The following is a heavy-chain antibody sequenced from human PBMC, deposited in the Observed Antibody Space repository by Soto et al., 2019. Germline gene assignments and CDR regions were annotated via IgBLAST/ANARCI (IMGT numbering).Heavy chain of an antibody. Sequence: QITLKESGPTLVKPTQTLTLTCTFSGFSFSTNGVGVGWLRQPPGKALEWLALIYWDDDTRHSPSLESRLTITKNTSKNQVVLTMTNMDPVDTGTYYCEHAGGVRGYSYGWTPNFWGQGTLVTVSS. CDR1: GFSFSTNGVG. CDR2: IYWDDDT. CDR3: EHAGGVRGYSYGWTPNF. V-gene: IGHV2-5*02. J-gene: IGHJ4*02. D-gene: IGHD5-18*01.